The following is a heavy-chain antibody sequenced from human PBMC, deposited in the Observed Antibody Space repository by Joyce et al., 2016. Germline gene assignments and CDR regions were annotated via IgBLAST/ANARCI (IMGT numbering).Heavy chain of an antibody. V-gene: IGHV3-30*04. D-gene: IGHD3-16*01. J-gene: IGHJ4*02. CDR3: ARDWGLSPFDQ. Sequence: QVQMVESGGGVVQPGKSLRVSCSASGFTFSTYSFHWVRQAPGKGLEWVAFVSYAGNAEDYADSMRGRFTVSRDNSNNTLYLQMNSLKIEDTAVDFCARDWGLSPFDQWGQGTLVTVSS. CDR1: GFTFSTYS. CDR2: VSYAGNAE.